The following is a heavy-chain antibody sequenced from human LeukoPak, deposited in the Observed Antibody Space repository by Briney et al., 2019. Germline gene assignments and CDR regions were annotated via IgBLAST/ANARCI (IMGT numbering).Heavy chain of an antibody. V-gene: IGHV4-61*02. J-gene: IGHJ3*02. CDR3: ARDRKQPNLVAFDI. CDR2: IYTSGST. D-gene: IGHD6-13*01. CDR1: GGSISSGSYY. Sequence: SQTLSLTCTVSGGSISSGSYYWSWIRQPAGKGLEWIGRIYTSGSTNYNPSLKSRVTMSVDTSKNQFSLKLSSVTAADTAVYYCARDRKQPNLVAFDIWGQGTMVTVSS.